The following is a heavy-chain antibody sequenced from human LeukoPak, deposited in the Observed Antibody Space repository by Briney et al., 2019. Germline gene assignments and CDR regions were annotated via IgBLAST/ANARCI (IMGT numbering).Heavy chain of an antibody. CDR3: AGSYYFDY. J-gene: IGHJ4*02. V-gene: IGHV3-7*01. D-gene: IGHD1-26*01. CDR2: IKQDGSEK. Sequence: PGGSLRLSCAASGFTFSSHWMSWVRQAPGKGLEWVANIKQDGSEKYYVDSVKGRFTISRDNAKNSLYLQMNSLRAEDTAVYYCAGSYYFDYWGQGTLVTVSS. CDR1: GFTFSSHW.